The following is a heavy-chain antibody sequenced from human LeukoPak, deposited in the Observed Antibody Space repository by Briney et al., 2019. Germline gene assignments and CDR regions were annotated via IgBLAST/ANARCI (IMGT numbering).Heavy chain of an antibody. CDR2: IYYSGST. V-gene: IGHV4-31*03. J-gene: IGHJ4*02. D-gene: IGHD3-22*01. Sequence: SETLSLTCTVSGGSISSGGYYWSWIRQHPGKGLEWIGYIYYSGSTYYNPSLKSRVTISVDTSKNQFSLKLSSVTAADTAVYYCARGPDYYDSSGLDYWGQGTLVTVSS. CDR3: ARGPDYYDSSGLDY. CDR1: GGSISSGGYY.